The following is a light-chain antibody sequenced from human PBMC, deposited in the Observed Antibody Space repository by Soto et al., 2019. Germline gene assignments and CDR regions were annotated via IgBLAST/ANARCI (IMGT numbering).Light chain of an antibody. V-gene: IGKV1-39*01. CDR3: QQYYIVPYT. CDR1: QTISTY. CDR2: DAS. J-gene: IGKJ2*01. Sequence: DIQMTQSPSSLSASVGDRVTITCRASQTISTYLNWYQQKPGKAPRLLIYDASSLLSGVPSRFSGSGSGTDFTLTIASLQPEDVAVYYCQQYYIVPYTFGQGTKLEIK.